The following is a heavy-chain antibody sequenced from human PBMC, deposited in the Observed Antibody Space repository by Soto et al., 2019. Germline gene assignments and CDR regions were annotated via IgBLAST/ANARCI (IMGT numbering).Heavy chain of an antibody. CDR2: ISAYNGNT. D-gene: IGHD3-3*01. CDR1: GYTFPSYG. J-gene: IGHJ6*02. CDR3: ARDLYDFWFRYCYYYYGMDV. V-gene: IGHV1-18*01. Sequence: DSVKVSCKASGYTFPSYGISWVRQAPGQGLEWMGWISAYNGNTNYAQKLQGRVTMTTDTSTSTAYMELRSLRSDDTAVYYCARDLYDFWFRYCYYYYGMDVWGQGTTVTVSS.